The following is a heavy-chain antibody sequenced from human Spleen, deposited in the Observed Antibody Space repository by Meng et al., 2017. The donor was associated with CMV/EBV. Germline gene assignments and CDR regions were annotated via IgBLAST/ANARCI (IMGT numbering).Heavy chain of an antibody. J-gene: IGHJ3*02. V-gene: IGHV3-7*01. CDR2: INQDGSQK. CDR3: ARNDAFDI. Sequence: GESLKISCAASGFTFSSHWMTWVRQAPGKGLEWVANINQDGSQKNYVDSVKGRFTISRDNAKNSLFLQMNSLRAEDTAVYYCARNDAFDIWGQGTMVTVSS. CDR1: GFTFSSHW.